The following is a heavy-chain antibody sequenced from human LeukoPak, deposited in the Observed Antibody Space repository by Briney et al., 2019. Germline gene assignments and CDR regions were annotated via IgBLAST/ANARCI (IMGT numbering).Heavy chain of an antibody. CDR1: GFTFSSYA. CDR3: AKLRDYYGSGSYFDY. CDR2: ISGSGGST. Sequence: GGSLRLSCAASGFTFSSYAMSWVRQAPGKGLEWVSAISGSGGSTYYADSVKGRFTISRDNSKNTLYLQMNSLRAEDTAVYYCAKLRDYYGSGSYFDYWGQGTLVTVSS. D-gene: IGHD3-10*01. V-gene: IGHV3-23*01. J-gene: IGHJ4*02.